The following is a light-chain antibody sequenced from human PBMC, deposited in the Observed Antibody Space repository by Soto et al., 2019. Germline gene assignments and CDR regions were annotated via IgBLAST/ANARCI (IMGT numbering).Light chain of an antibody. CDR1: SSEVGNYNL. CDR2: EVS. CDR3: CSYAGSSTHYV. Sequence: QSVLTQPASVSGSPGQSITISCTGTSSEVGNYNLVSWYQQHPGKAPKLMVYEVSKRPSGVSNRFSGSKSGNTASLTISGLQTEDEADYYCCSYAGSSTHYVFGTGTKVTVL. V-gene: IGLV2-23*02. J-gene: IGLJ1*01.